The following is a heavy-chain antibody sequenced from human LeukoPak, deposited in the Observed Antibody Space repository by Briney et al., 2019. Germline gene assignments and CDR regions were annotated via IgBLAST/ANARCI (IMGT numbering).Heavy chain of an antibody. V-gene: IGHV4-39*02. J-gene: IGHJ4*02. CDR1: GASITSDNYY. D-gene: IGHD3-10*01. Sequence: SETLSLTCTVSGASITSDNYYWGWIRQPQGKGLEWVGTKYYSGSTFASPSLGSRVSIFVDRSKNHFSLKLTSVTAADTAVYYCASLPGRNYFYFDNWGQGTLVTVSP. CDR3: ASLPGRNYFYFDN. CDR2: KYYSGST.